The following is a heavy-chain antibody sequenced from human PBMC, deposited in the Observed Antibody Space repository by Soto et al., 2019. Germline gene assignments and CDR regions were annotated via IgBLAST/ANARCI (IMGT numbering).Heavy chain of an antibody. CDR1: GFTFSSYA. CDR2: ISGSGGST. J-gene: IGHJ4*02. V-gene: IGHV3-23*01. CDR3: AKDLVARSWGLYYFDY. D-gene: IGHD2-8*02. Sequence: QPGGSLRLSCAASGFTFSSYAMSWVRQAPGKGLEWVSAISGSGGSTYYADSVKGRFTISRDNSKNTLYLQMNSLKAEDTAVYYCAKDLVARSWGLYYFDYWGQGSLVTVSS.